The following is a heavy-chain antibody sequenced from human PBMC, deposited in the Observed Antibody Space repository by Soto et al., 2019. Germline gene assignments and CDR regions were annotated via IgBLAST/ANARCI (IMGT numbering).Heavy chain of an antibody. V-gene: IGHV1-69*13. Sequence: ASVEVSFKASGGTFSSYAISWLRQAPGQGLEWMGGIIPIFGTANYAQKFQGRVTITADESTSTAYMELSSLRSEDTAVYYCARGGGYSYGYVHYWGQGPLVTVSS. J-gene: IGHJ4*02. CDR2: IIPIFGTA. CDR3: ARGGGYSYGYVHY. CDR1: GGTFSSYA. D-gene: IGHD5-18*01.